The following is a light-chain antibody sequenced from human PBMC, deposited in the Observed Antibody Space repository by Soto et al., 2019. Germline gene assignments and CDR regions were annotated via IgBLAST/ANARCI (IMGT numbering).Light chain of an antibody. CDR2: DTS. V-gene: IGKV3-11*01. CDR1: QSVSNY. CDR3: QQRSKWLLT. Sequence: DTVLTQSPATLSLSPGERATLSCRASQSVSNYVAWYQQKPGQAPRLLIYDTSKRATGIPVRFSGSGSGTDFTLTISSLEPEDFAVYFCQQRSKWLLTFGGGTKVDIK. J-gene: IGKJ4*01.